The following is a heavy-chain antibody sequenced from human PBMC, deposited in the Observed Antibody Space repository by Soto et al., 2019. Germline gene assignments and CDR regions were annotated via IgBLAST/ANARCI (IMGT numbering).Heavy chain of an antibody. D-gene: IGHD3-10*01. J-gene: IGHJ5*01. CDR3: ARVVRGVVKWFDS. CDR2: IATYNSNR. Sequence: HLVQSGPEVKKPGASVRVSCTTSGDTFTTFGLSWVRQAPGQGLEWMGWIATYNSNRNYAQKFQGRLTLTTDTSTSTAYMELKNLGYDDAAVYYCARVVRGVVKWFDSWGQGTLVTVSS. V-gene: IGHV1-18*01. CDR1: GDTFTTFG.